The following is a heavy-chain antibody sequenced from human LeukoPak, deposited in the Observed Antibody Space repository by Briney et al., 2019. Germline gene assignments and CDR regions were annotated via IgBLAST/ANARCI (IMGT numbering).Heavy chain of an antibody. CDR1: GGSFSGYY. Sequence: SETLSLTCAVYGGSFSGYYWSWIRQPPGKGLEWIGEINRSGSTNYKPSLKSRVTISVDTSKNQFSLKLSSVTAADTAVYYCARHGTPLRYGSGNYYKGAPFDYWGQGTLVTVSS. D-gene: IGHD3-10*01. V-gene: IGHV4-34*01. CDR2: INRSGST. J-gene: IGHJ4*02. CDR3: ARHGTPLRYGSGNYYKGAPFDY.